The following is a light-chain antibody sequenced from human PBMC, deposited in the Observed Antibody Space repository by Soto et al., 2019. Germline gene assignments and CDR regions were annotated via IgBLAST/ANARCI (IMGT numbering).Light chain of an antibody. CDR1: QSTFDTY. J-gene: IGKJ1*01. V-gene: IGKV3-20*01. CDR2: AAS. Sequence: EVVLTQSPGTLSLSPGEGATLSCRASQSTFDTYLAWFQQKPGQAPRLLIYAASTRATGIPDRFSGSGSGTDFTLTISRLEPEDAAVYYCHQYGNSPWTLGQGTKVEI. CDR3: HQYGNSPWT.